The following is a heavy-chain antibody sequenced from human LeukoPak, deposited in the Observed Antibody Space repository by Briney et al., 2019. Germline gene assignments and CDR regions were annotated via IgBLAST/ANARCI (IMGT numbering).Heavy chain of an antibody. CDR2: ISSSSSYT. V-gene: IGHV3-11*06. CDR3: ARRYYYDSSGYPYYFDY. J-gene: IGHJ4*01. Sequence: GGSVSHSRAASGFTFSDYYMSWIRQAPGKGLEWVSYISSSSSYTNYADSVKGRFTISRDNAKNSLYLQMNSLRAEDTAVYYCARRYYYDSSGYPYYFDYWG. CDR1: GFTFSDYY. D-gene: IGHD3-22*01.